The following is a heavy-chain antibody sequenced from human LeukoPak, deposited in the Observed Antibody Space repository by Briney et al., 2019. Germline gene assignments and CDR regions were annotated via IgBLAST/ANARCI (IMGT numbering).Heavy chain of an antibody. CDR1: GFTFSSYD. D-gene: IGHD5-24*01. J-gene: IGHJ4*02. V-gene: IGHV3-33*01. CDR2: IRYDGSNE. Sequence: GRSLRLSCAASGFTFSSYDMHRVRQAPGKGPEWVAIIRYDGSNENYADSVKGRFTISRDNSKKTLYLQMNSLRAEDTAVYYCARSRYNLDYWGQGTLVTVSS. CDR3: ARSRYNLDY.